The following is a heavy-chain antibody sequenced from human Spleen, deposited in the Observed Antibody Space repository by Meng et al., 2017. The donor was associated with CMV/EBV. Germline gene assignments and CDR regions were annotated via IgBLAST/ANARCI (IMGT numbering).Heavy chain of an antibody. Sequence: ASVKVSCKASGYAFTTYGITWLRQAPGQRLECMGWISGYNGDTDYAQKLQGRFTMTRDTSTSTAYMELSSLRSEDTAVYYCARGGSYWAYGMDVWGQGTTVTVSS. CDR1: GYAFTTYG. D-gene: IGHD1-26*01. CDR2: ISGYNGDT. J-gene: IGHJ6*02. CDR3: ARGGSYWAYGMDV. V-gene: IGHV1-18*01.